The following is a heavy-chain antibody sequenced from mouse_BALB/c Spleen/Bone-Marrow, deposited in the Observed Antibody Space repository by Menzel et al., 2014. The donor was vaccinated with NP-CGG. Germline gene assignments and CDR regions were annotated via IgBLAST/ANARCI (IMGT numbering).Heavy chain of an antibody. CDR2: IIPSNDVT. J-gene: IGHJ4*01. CDR1: GYTFTSYA. CDR3: ARKRGGAMDY. V-gene: IGHV1-14*01. Sequence: EVQLQQSGPELVKPGASVKMSCKASGYTFTSYAMHWVKQKPGQGLEWIGYIIPSNDVTKYNEKFKGKATLTSDKSSSTAYMELSSLTSEDSAVYYCARKRGGAMDYWGPGTSVTVSS.